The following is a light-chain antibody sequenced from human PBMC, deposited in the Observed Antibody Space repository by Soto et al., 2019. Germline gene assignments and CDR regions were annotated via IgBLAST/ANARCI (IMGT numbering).Light chain of an antibody. CDR2: GVT. CDR3: SSYTSASTLLYL. CDR1: SSDVGGYNY. J-gene: IGLJ1*01. Sequence: QSALTQPASVSGSPGQSITISCTGTSSDVGGYNYVPWYQQHPGIAPKLLIYGVTNRPSGVSPRFSGSKSGNTASLTISGLQAEDEADYHCSSYTSASTLLYLFGTGTKLTVL. V-gene: IGLV2-14*01.